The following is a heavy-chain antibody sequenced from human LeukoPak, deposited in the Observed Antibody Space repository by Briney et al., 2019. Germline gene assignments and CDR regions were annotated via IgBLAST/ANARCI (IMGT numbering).Heavy chain of an antibody. CDR1: GFTLSSYA. Sequence: GRSLRLSCAASGFTLSSYAMHWVRQAPGKGLEWVAVISYDGSNKYYADSVKGRFTISRDNSKNTLYLQMNSLRAEDTAVYYCARDRTRWDIVVVPAAIFDYWGQGTLVTVSS. V-gene: IGHV3-30-3*01. D-gene: IGHD2-2*02. CDR2: ISYDGSNK. CDR3: ARDRTRWDIVVVPAAIFDY. J-gene: IGHJ4*02.